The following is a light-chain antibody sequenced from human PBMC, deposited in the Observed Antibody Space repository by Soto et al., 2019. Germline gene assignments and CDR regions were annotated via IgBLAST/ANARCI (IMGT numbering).Light chain of an antibody. V-gene: IGKV1-9*01. CDR1: QGISSY. CDR3: QQYKSYSRM. Sequence: DIQLTQSQSSLSASVGDRVTITCRASQGISSYLAWYQQKPGKAPKLLIYDASTLESGVPSRFTGRGSGTEFTLTISSLQPEDFATYYCQQYKSYSRMFGQGTKVDNK. CDR2: DAS. J-gene: IGKJ1*01.